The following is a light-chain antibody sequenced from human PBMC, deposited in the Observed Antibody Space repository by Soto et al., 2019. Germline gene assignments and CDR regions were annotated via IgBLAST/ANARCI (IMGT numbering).Light chain of an antibody. V-gene: IGKV3-20*01. CDR3: QQYGSSST. CDR2: GAS. J-gene: IGKJ4*01. CDR1: QSVSSSY. Sequence: EIVLTQSPGTLSLSPGERATLSCRASQSVSSSYLAWYQQKPGQAPRLLIYGASSRATGIPDRFSGSGSGTDFTLTISRLEPEDFAVYYCQQYGSSSTFGGGTMVEIK.